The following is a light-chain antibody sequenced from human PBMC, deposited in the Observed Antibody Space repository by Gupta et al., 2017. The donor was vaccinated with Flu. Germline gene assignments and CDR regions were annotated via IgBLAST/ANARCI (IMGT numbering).Light chain of an antibody. CDR1: QSLLNTSKNKNY. CDR2: WAF. J-gene: IGKJ5*01. CDR3: QLYDRVPPLT. V-gene: IGKV4-1*01. Sequence: DIVLTQSPDSLAASLVESATVNCKSSQSLLNTSKNKNYLAWYQQKPGQPPKLLMIWAFTRQSGVPNRFSGSGYGTDFTLTISSRQAEDVAVYYCQLYDRVPPLTFGQGTRLEI.